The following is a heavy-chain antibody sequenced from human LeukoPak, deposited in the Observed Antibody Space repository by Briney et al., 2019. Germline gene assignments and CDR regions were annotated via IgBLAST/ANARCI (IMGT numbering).Heavy chain of an antibody. CDR1: GGSFSSYY. CDR2: IYSTGST. CDR3: ARQIASAGTAGFDF. Sequence: SETLSLTCTVSGGSFSSYYWSWIRQPAGKGLEWIGRIYSTGSTNYNPSLKSRVTMSVDTSKNQFSLRLRSVTAADTAVYYCARQIASAGTAGFDFWGQGALVTVSS. J-gene: IGHJ4*02. D-gene: IGHD6-13*01. V-gene: IGHV4-4*07.